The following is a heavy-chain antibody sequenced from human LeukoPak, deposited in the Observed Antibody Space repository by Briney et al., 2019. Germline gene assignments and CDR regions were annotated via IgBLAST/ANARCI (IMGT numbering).Heavy chain of an antibody. CDR3: ARGPPNYYGSGSYFLQFAWYAY. Sequence: PSETRSLTCAVYGGSFSGYYWSWIRQPPGKGLEWIGEINHSGSTNYNPSLKSRVTISVDTSKNQFSLKLSSVTAADTAVYYCARGPPNYYGSGSYFLQFAWYAYWGQGTLVTVSS. V-gene: IGHV4-34*01. CDR2: INHSGST. D-gene: IGHD3-10*01. J-gene: IGHJ4*02. CDR1: GGSFSGYY.